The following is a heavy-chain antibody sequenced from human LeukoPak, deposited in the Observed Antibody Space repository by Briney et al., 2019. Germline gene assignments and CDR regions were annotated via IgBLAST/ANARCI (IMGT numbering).Heavy chain of an antibody. Sequence: GGSLRLSCAASGFTFSSYWMSWVRQAPGKGLEWVANIKQDGSEKYYVDSVKGRFTISRDNAKNSLYLQMNSLRAEDTAVYYCARDGPDIAVVGAFDIWGQGTMVTVSS. CDR3: ARDGPDIAVVGAFDI. D-gene: IGHD6-19*01. V-gene: IGHV3-7*01. CDR1: GFTFSSYW. CDR2: IKQDGSEK. J-gene: IGHJ3*02.